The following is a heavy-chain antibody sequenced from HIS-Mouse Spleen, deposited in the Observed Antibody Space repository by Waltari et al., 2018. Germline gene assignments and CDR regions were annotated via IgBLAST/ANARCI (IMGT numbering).Heavy chain of an antibody. CDR3: ARDRRDYYGSGSYYIGGDYYFDY. Sequence: QVQLVQSGAEVKKPGASVKVSCKASGSTFTCYYIPWVRQAPSQGLEWMGWINPNSGGTNYAQKFQGRVTMNRDTSISTAYMELSRLRSDDTAVYYCARDRRDYYGSGSYYIGGDYYFDYWGQGTLVTVSS. V-gene: IGHV1-2*02. D-gene: IGHD3-10*01. J-gene: IGHJ4*02. CDR2: INPNSGGT. CDR1: GSTFTCYY.